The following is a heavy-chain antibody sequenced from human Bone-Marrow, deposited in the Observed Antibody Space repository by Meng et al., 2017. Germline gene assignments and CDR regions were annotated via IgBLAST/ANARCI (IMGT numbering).Heavy chain of an antibody. V-gene: IGHV3-74*01. CDR2: INSDGSST. Sequence: EVQWVESGGGLVQPGGSLRLACVATGITFNNYWMHWVRQAPGKGLVWVSRINSDGSSTSYADSVKGRFTISRDNAKNTLYLQMNSLTAEDTVIYYCARVAWGFDYWGQGTLVTVSS. CDR3: ARVAWGFDY. CDR1: GITFNNYW. D-gene: IGHD7-27*01. J-gene: IGHJ4*02.